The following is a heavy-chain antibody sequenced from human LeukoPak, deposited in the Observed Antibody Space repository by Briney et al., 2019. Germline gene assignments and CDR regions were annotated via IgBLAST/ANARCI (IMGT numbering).Heavy chain of an antibody. V-gene: IGHV3-53*01. CDR1: GFTVSGTH. Sequence: HPGGSLRLSCAASGFTVSGTHMSWVRQSPGHGLGWGSAIYTGGTTYYSDSVEGRFTISRDKSKNTLYLQMDSMRVEDTAVYYCARDQATSGGGLDSWGQGTLVTVSS. D-gene: IGHD3-16*01. CDR2: IYTGGTT. J-gene: IGHJ4*02. CDR3: ARDQATSGGGLDS.